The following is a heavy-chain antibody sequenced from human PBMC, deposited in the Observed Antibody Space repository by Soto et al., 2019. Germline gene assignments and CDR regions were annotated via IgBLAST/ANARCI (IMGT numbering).Heavy chain of an antibody. CDR1: GFTFSNYA. Sequence: PGGSLRLSCAASGFTFSNYAMSWVRQTPGKGLKWVSAISSSGGSTYYADSVKGRFTTSRDNTKNTLYLQMSNLRAEDTAVYYCANRAYFCSGGSCYSYYFDYWGQGTLVTVSS. CDR2: ISSSGGST. J-gene: IGHJ4*02. CDR3: ANRAYFCSGGSCYSYYFDY. V-gene: IGHV3-23*01. D-gene: IGHD2-15*01.